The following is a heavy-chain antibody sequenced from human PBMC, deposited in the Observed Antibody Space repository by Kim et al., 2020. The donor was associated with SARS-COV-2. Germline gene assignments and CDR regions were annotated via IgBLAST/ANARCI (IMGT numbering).Heavy chain of an antibody. CDR2: IIGDGINT. CDR3: AKGTRGSCAGARCYPLDL. D-gene: IGHD2-2*01. Sequence: GGSLRLSCAASGFTFSTYAMNWVRQTPEKGLEWVASIIGDGINTYHADSVRGRFSISRDNSKNTLYLQMNSLRAEDTAVYFCAKGTRGSCAGARCYPLDLWRQGTMVTVSS. CDR1: GFTFSTYA. J-gene: IGHJ5*02. V-gene: IGHV3-23*01.